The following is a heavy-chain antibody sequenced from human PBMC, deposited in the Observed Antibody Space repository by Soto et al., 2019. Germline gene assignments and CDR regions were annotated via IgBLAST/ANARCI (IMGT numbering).Heavy chain of an antibody. Sequence: PSETLSLTCAVYGWSFSGYYWSWIRQPPGKGLEWIGEINHSGSTNYNPSLKSRVTISVDTSKNQFSLKLSSVTAADTAVYYCARGYRAVYGSGSKRDNWFDPWGQGTLVTVSS. D-gene: IGHD3-10*01. CDR1: GWSFSGYY. CDR3: ARGYRAVYGSGSKRDNWFDP. CDR2: INHSGST. V-gene: IGHV4-34*01. J-gene: IGHJ5*02.